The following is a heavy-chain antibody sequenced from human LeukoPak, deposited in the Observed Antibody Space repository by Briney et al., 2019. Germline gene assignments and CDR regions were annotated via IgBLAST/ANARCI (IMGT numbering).Heavy chain of an antibody. CDR2: INHSGST. Sequence: PSETLSLTCAVYGGPFSGYYWSWIRQPPGKGLEWIGEINHSGSTNYNPSLKSRVTISVDTSKNQFSLKLSSVTAADTAVYYCARANYDYVWGSYRNTGYFDYWGQGTLVTVSS. V-gene: IGHV4-34*01. CDR3: ARANYDYVWGSYRNTGYFDY. D-gene: IGHD3-16*02. CDR1: GGPFSGYY. J-gene: IGHJ4*02.